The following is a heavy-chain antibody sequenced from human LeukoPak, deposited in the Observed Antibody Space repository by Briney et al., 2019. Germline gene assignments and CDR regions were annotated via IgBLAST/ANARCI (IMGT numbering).Heavy chain of an antibody. V-gene: IGHV3-11*01. Sequence: GGSVRLSCAASGFTLSDYYMSWIRHAPGEGVEWVSYICDSGRTIYYADSVKGRFTISRDNAKNSVYLQMNNLRAEDTAVYYYARDRLGDYDHSGYYAKWGQGTLVTVSS. D-gene: IGHD3-22*01. J-gene: IGHJ4*02. CDR2: ICDSGRTI. CDR3: ARDRLGDYDHSGYYAK. CDR1: GFTLSDYY.